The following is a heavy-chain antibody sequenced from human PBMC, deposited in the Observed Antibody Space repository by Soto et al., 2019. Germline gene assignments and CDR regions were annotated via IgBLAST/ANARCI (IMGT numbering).Heavy chain of an antibody. CDR2: IWYDGSNT. CDR3: AIATAGKWHPFDY. Sequence: GGSLRLSCVASGFFLRDFGMHWVRQAPGKGLEWVSVIWYDGSNTYQGESVKGRFTMSRDISKNTLYLQMDSLRPEDTAVYYCAIATAGKWHPFDYWGHGTLVTVS. V-gene: IGHV3-33*01. CDR1: GFFLRDFG. J-gene: IGHJ4*01. D-gene: IGHD1-1*01.